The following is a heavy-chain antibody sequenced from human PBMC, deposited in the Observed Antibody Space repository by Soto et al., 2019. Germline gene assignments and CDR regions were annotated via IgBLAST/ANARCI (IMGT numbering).Heavy chain of an antibody. Sequence: SETLSLSCTVSGASISRYYWSWIRQSPGKGPEWIGYLYNTGSTIYNPSLKSRVTISVDASRNQFSLKMNSVTAADTAVYYCARDLWRYCGVNRYPLDAWGQGTTVT. J-gene: IGHJ6*02. D-gene: IGHD2-21*02. CDR3: ARDLWRYCGVNRYPLDA. V-gene: IGHV4-59*01. CDR2: LYNTGST. CDR1: GASISRYY.